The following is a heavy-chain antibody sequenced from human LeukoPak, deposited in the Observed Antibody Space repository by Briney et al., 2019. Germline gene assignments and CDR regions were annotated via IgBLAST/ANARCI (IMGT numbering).Heavy chain of an antibody. CDR3: ARDHVNYYGSGSYYPPTNAFDI. J-gene: IGHJ3*02. Sequence: GGSLRLSCAASGFTFDDYAMHWIRQAPGKGLEWVSYISIGGTTIYYADSVKGRFTISRDNAKNSLYLQMNSLRAEDTAVYYCARDHVNYYGSGSYYPPTNAFDIWGQGTVVTVSS. CDR1: GFTFDDYA. CDR2: ISIGGTTI. D-gene: IGHD3-10*01. V-gene: IGHV3-11*01.